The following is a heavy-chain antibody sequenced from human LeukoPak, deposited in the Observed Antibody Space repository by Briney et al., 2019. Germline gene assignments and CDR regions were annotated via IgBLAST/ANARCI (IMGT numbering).Heavy chain of an antibody. CDR2: INHSGST. CDR1: GGSFSGYY. J-gene: IGHJ6*03. D-gene: IGHD6-13*01. Sequence: SETLSLTCAVYGGSFSGYYWSWIRQPPGKGLEWIGEINHSGSTNYNPSLKSRVTISVDTSKNQFSLKLGSVTAADTAVYYCARIAAAAMDVWGKGTTVTVSS. V-gene: IGHV4-34*01. CDR3: ARIAAAAMDV.